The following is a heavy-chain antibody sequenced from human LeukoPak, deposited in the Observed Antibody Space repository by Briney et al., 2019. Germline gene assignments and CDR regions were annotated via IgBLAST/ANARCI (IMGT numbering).Heavy chain of an antibody. D-gene: IGHD3-10*01. CDR1: GGSFSGYY. J-gene: IGHJ4*02. CDR3: ARDRIYYGSGSPQYYFDY. CDR2: INHSGST. V-gene: IGHV4-34*01. Sequence: PSETLSLTCAVYGGSFSGYYWSWIRQPPGKGLEWIGEINHSGSTNHNPSLKSRVTISVDTSKNQFSLKLSSVTAADTAVYYCARDRIYYGSGSPQYYFDYWGQGTLVTVSS.